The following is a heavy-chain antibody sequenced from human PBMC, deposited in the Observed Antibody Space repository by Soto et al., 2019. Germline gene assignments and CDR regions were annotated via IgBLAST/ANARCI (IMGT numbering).Heavy chain of an antibody. V-gene: IGHV4-34*01. Sequence: SQTLSLTCAVYGGSFSGYYWRWISQPPGEGREWGGEINTSGSANYTPSLKSRVTISADAANNPFSMNESSVTAPHTAVYDFASLHRPDTFHHSGLDVWGQGTTVTVSS. CDR2: INTSGSA. J-gene: IGHJ6*02. CDR3: ASLHRPDTFHHSGLDV. CDR1: GGSFSGYY. D-gene: IGHD2-2*01.